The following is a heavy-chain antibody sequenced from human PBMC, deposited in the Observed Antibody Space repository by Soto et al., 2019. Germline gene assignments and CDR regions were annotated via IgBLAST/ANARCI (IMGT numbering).Heavy chain of an antibody. V-gene: IGHV3-30*18. CDR2: ISYDGSNK. CDR1: GFTFSSYG. J-gene: IGHJ5*02. Sequence: QVQLVESGGGVVQPGRSLRLSCAASGFTFSSYGMHWVRQAPGKGLEWVAVISYDGSNKYYADSVKGRFTISRDNSKNTLYLQMNSLRAEDTAVYYCAKDYGDYANWFDPWGQGTLVPVSS. D-gene: IGHD4-17*01. CDR3: AKDYGDYANWFDP.